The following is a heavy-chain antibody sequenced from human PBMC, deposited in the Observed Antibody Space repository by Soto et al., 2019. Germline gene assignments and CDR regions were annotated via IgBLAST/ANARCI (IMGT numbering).Heavy chain of an antibody. CDR1: GLSISSYY. D-gene: IGHD6-6*01. CDR3: ARISSVFDY. Sequence: SETLSLTCTVSGLSISSYYWSWIRQPPGKGLEWIGSIHDSGSTNYNPSLKSRVTISVDTSKNHFSLKLDSVTAADTAGDYCARISSVFDYWGQGTLVNVSS. V-gene: IGHV4-4*08. CDR2: IHDSGST. J-gene: IGHJ4*02.